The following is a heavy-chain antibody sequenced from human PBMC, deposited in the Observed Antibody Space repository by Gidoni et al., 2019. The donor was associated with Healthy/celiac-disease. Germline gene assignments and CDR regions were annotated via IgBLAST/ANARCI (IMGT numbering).Heavy chain of an antibody. CDR1: GFTFSDYY. CDR3: ARDAPEYSLYGDSQGPDY. D-gene: IGHD4-17*01. J-gene: IGHJ4*02. CDR2: ISSSGITI. Sequence: QVQLVESGGGLVKPGGSLRLSCAASGFTFSDYYMGWIRQAPGKGLEFVSYISSSGITIYYADSVNGRFTIPRDNAKNSLYLQMNSLRAEDTAVYYCARDAPEYSLYGDSQGPDYWGQGTLVTVSS. V-gene: IGHV3-11*01.